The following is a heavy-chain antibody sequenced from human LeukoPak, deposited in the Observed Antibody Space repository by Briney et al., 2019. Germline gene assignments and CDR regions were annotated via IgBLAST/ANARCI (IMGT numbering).Heavy chain of an antibody. J-gene: IGHJ4*02. Sequence: ASVKVSCKASGYTFTSYGTSWVRQAPGQGLEWMGWISAYNSNTKYAQKKLQGRVTMTTDTSTSTAYMELRSLRSDDTAVYYCARDLRRDSSGWNSQAVLDYWGQGTLVTVSS. D-gene: IGHD6-19*01. CDR1: GYTFTSYG. CDR3: ARDLRRDSSGWNSQAVLDY. CDR2: ISAYNSNT. V-gene: IGHV1-18*01.